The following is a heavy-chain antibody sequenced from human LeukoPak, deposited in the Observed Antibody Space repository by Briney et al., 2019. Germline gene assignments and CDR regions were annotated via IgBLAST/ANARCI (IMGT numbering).Heavy chain of an antibody. CDR2: ISSSGSTI. CDR1: GFTFSDYY. V-gene: IGHV3-11*04. Sequence: GGSLRLSCAASGFTFSDYYMGWIRQAPGKGLEWVSYISSSGSTIYYADSVKGRFTISRDNAKNSLYLQMNSLRAEDTAVYYCARDTRERTTVNYYYYYMDVWGKGTTVTVSS. J-gene: IGHJ6*03. CDR3: ARDTRERTTVNYYYYYMDV. D-gene: IGHD4-17*01.